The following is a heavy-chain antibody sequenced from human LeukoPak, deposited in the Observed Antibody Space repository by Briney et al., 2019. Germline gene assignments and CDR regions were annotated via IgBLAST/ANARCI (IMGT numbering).Heavy chain of an antibody. Sequence: GESLKISCKGSGYRFSSYWIGWVRQIPGKGLEWMGIIYPGDSDIKYSPSFQGQVTISADKSTNTAYVQWSSLKASDTAMYYCVRRGEYSSSSFDSWGQGTLVTVSS. CDR3: VRRGEYSSSSFDS. V-gene: IGHV5-51*01. D-gene: IGHD6-19*01. CDR1: GYRFSSYW. CDR2: IYPGDSDI. J-gene: IGHJ4*02.